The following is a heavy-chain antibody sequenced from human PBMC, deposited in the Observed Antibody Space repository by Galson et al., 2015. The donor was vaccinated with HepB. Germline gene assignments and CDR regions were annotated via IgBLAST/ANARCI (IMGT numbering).Heavy chain of an antibody. V-gene: IGHV3-21*01. D-gene: IGHD5-12*01. J-gene: IGHJ4*02. CDR2: ISSSGSNK. CDR3: ARGHPWGYDDYYFDY. Sequence: SLRLSCAASGFNFRSYNMNWVRQAPGKGLEWVSSISSSGSNKDYADSMKGRFIISRDNGKNSVYLQMNSLRAEDTAVYYCARGHPWGYDDYYFDYWGQGTLVTVSS. CDR1: GFNFRSYN.